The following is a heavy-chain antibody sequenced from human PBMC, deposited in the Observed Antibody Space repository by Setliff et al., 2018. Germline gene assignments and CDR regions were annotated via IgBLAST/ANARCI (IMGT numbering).Heavy chain of an antibody. CDR1: GGTFTSYA. D-gene: IGHD3-3*01. CDR2: INAGNGNT. Sequence: ASVKVSCKASGGTFTSYAMHWVRQAPGQRLEWMGWINAGNGNTKYSQKFQGRVTITRDTSASTAYMELSSLRSEDTAVYYCARDPRQNDNFWSGYYYYYYYGMDVWGQGTTVTVSS. V-gene: IGHV1-3*01. J-gene: IGHJ6*02. CDR3: ARDPRQNDNFWSGYYYYYYYGMDV.